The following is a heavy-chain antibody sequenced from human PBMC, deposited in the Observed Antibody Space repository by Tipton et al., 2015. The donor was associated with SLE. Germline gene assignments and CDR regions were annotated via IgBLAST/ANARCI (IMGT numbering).Heavy chain of an antibody. CDR3: ARVEGGTPYYYDSAGFDS. V-gene: IGHV4-39*07. J-gene: IGHJ4*01. CDR2: IFHIGSA. Sequence: TLSLTCTVSGGSISSSSYYWAWIRQPPGKGLEWIGHIFHIGSAYYNPSLKSRVTISIDTSTNQFSLKVKSVTAADTAVYYCARVEGGTPYYYDSAGFDSWGHGTLVTVSS. CDR1: GGSISSSSYY. D-gene: IGHD3-22*01.